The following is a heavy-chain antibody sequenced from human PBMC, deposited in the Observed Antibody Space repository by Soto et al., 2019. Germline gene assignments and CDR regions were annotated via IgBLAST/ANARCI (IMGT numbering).Heavy chain of an antibody. D-gene: IGHD4-17*01. V-gene: IGHV1-8*01. J-gene: IGHJ6*02. Sequence: SVKVACNASGYTFTSYDINWVRQATGQGLEWMGWMKPNSGNTGYAQKFHGRASMTRNTSISTAYMELSSLRSEDTAVYYCASHPYAYGDSWYYHYGMDVWAQGTTVTVSS. CDR3: ASHPYAYGDSWYYHYGMDV. CDR2: MKPNSGNT. CDR1: GYTFTSYD.